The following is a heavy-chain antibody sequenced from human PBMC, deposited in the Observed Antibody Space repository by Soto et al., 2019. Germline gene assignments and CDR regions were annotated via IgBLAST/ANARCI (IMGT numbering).Heavy chain of an antibody. D-gene: IGHD3-22*01. Sequence: SVKVSCKASGFTFISSAMQWVRQARGQRLEWIGWIVVGSGNTNYAQKFQERVTITRDMSTSTAYMELSSLRSEDTAVYYCTAVPPYYYDSSGYQYYFDYWGQGTLVTVSS. CDR2: IVVGSGNT. V-gene: IGHV1-58*02. CDR1: GFTFISSA. CDR3: TAVPPYYYDSSGYQYYFDY. J-gene: IGHJ4*02.